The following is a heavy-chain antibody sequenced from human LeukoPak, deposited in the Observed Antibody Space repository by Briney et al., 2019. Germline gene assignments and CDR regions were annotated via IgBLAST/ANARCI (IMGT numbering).Heavy chain of an antibody. J-gene: IGHJ2*01. CDR2: INHSGST. D-gene: IGHD3-22*01. CDR1: GGSFSGYY. CDR3: ARLKDYYDSSGYYVNWYFDL. Sequence: PSETLSLTCAVYGGSFSGYYWSWIRQPPGKGLEWIGEINHSGSTNYNPSLKSRVTISVDTSKNQFSLKLSSVTAADTAVYYCARLKDYYDSSGYYVNWYFDLWGRGTLVTVSS. V-gene: IGHV4-34*01.